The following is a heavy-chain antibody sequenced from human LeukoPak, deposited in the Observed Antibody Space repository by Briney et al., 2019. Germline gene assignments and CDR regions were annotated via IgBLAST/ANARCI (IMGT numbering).Heavy chain of an antibody. D-gene: IGHD3-10*01. J-gene: IGHJ3*01. CDR2: ISTYKGNT. CDR3: ARDLYYYGSGSYYDAFDV. CDR1: GYTFSTYG. V-gene: IGHV1-18*01. Sequence: ALVKVSCKASGYTFSTYGISWVRQAPGQGLEWMGWISTYKGNTYYAQKLQGRVTMTTDTSTSTAYMELRSLRSDNTAIYYCARDLYYYGSGSYYDAFDVRGQGTMVTVSS.